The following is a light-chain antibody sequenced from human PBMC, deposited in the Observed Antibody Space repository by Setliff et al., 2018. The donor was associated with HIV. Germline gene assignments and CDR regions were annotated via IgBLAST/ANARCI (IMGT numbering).Light chain of an antibody. CDR2: TNN. Sequence: SVLAQPPSASGTPGQRVTISCSGSSSNIGSNIVNWYQQLPGTAPKLPIYTNNQRPSGVPDRFSGSKSGTSASLAIIGLQSEDEAHYYCATWDDSLNGPVFGGGTQLTVL. V-gene: IGLV1-44*01. J-gene: IGLJ3*02. CDR3: ATWDDSLNGPV. CDR1: SSNIGSNI.